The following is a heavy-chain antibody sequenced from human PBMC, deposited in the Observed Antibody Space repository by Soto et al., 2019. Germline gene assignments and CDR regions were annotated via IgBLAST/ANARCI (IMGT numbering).Heavy chain of an antibody. V-gene: IGHV3-23*01. CDR3: AKGAPAALLTYGDYYWYFDL. D-gene: IGHD4-17*01. J-gene: IGHJ2*01. Sequence: GGSLRLSCAASGFTFSSYAMSWVRQAPGKGLEWVSAISGSGGSTYYADSVKGRFTISRDNSKNTLYLQMNSLRAEDTAVYYCAKGAPAALLTYGDYYWYFDLWGRGTLVTVSS. CDR2: ISGSGGST. CDR1: GFTFSSYA.